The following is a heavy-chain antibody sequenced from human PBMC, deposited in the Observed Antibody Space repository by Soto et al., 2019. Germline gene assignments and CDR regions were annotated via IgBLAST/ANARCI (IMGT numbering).Heavy chain of an antibody. V-gene: IGHV4-30-4*01. CDR2: IYYTGSS. Sequence: LSLTCTVSGGSVRSGDYYWNWIRQPPGKSLEWIGYIYYTGSSYYNPSLKSRVTISVDVSQNQFSLQLRSVTAADTAVYYCARGRGVREYSYGLSDIWGPGTMVTVSS. D-gene: IGHD5-18*01. CDR1: GGSVRSGDYY. J-gene: IGHJ3*02. CDR3: ARGRGVREYSYGLSDI.